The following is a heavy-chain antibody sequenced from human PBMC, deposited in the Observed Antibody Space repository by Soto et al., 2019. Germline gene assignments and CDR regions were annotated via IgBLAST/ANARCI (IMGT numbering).Heavy chain of an antibody. CDR1: GFSFDDYG. CDR2: ISWDSGDI. CDR3: ARDNDLDRDGPFDY. J-gene: IGHJ4*02. D-gene: IGHD2-2*03. Sequence: EVQLVESGGGSVHPGRSLRLSCEASGFSFDDYGMHWVRQGPGKGLEWVSGISWDSGDIYYVDSVKGRFTISRDNAKKSLYLQMNSLRTEDTALYYCARDNDLDRDGPFDYWGQGILVTVSS. V-gene: IGHV3-9*01.